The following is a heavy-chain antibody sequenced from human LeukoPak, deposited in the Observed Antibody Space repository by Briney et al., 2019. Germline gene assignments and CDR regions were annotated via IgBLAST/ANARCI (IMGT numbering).Heavy chain of an antibody. D-gene: IGHD2-2*01. Sequence: GGSLRLSCAASGFTFSSYAMSWVRQAPGKGLEWVSAISGSGGSTYYADSVKGRFTISRDNSKNTLYLQMNSLRAEDTAVYYCAKDIVAVPAAIQGAYYYYGMDVWGQGTTVTVSS. CDR2: ISGSGGST. V-gene: IGHV3-23*01. J-gene: IGHJ6*02. CDR3: AKDIVAVPAAIQGAYYYYGMDV. CDR1: GFTFSSYA.